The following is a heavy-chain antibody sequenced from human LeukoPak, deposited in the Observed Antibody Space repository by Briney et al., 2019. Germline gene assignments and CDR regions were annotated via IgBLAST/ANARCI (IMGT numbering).Heavy chain of an antibody. V-gene: IGHV1-24*01. CDR2: FDPEDGET. Sequence: ASVKVSCKVSGYTLTELSMHWVRQAPGKGLEWMGGFDPEDGETIYAQKFQGRVTMTEDTSTDTAYMELSSLRSEDTAVYYCATGGTLYYDILTGYRWENWFDPWGQGTLVTVSS. CDR3: ATGGTLYYDILTGYRWENWFDP. CDR1: GYTLTELS. D-gene: IGHD3-9*01. J-gene: IGHJ5*02.